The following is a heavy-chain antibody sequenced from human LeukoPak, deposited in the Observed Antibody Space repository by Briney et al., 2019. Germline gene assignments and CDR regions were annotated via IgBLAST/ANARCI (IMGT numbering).Heavy chain of an antibody. D-gene: IGHD3-22*01. Sequence: SETLSLTSAVYGVAFCGYYWSWLRQPPGQGLEWGGEINLSGRTNSKPSLKSRVTISVDTSKNQFSLKLSSVTAADTAVYYCAGRLLRFSMIVVARFDYGGQGPLVTVTA. V-gene: IGHV4-34*01. CDR1: GVAFCGYY. CDR3: AGRLLRFSMIVVARFDY. J-gene: IGHJ4*02. CDR2: INLSGRT.